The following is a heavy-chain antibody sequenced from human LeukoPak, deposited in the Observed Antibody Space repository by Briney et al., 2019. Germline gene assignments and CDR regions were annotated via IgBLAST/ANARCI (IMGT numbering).Heavy chain of an antibody. CDR3: AKGARQVGEPSDY. D-gene: IGHD2-21*01. Sequence: ESGGSLRLSCAASGFTFSSYAMSWVRRAPGKGLEWVSAISGSGGSTYYADSVKGRFTISRDNSKNTLYLQMNSLRAEDTAVYYCAKGARQVGEPSDYWGQGTLVTVSS. CDR2: ISGSGGST. CDR1: GFTFSSYA. J-gene: IGHJ4*02. V-gene: IGHV3-23*01.